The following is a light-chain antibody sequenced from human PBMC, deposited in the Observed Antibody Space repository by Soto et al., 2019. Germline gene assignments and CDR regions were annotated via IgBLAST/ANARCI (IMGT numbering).Light chain of an antibody. CDR1: NSDVGGYNY. V-gene: IGLV2-8*01. J-gene: IGLJ1*01. CDR2: EVS. CDR3: SSYAGSNNLRV. Sequence: QSALTQPPSASGSPGRSVTSSCTGTNSDVGGYNYVSWYQQHPGKAPKLVIYEVSKRPSGVPDRFSGSKSGNTASLTVSGLQAEDEADYYCSSYAGSNNLRVFGTGTKFTVL.